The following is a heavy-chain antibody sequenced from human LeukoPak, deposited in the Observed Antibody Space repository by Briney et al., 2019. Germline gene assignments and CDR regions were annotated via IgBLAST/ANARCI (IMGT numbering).Heavy chain of an antibody. CDR2: INPNSGGT. D-gene: IGHD6-13*01. V-gene: IGHV1-2*02. CDR1: GSTFSDCY. CDR3: ARVRATAGHFDY. J-gene: IGHJ4*02. Sequence: ASVKVSCKASGSTFSDCYIHWVRQAPGQGLEWMGWINPNSGGTDYARKFQGRVTVTRDTSISTAYMELSRLRSDDTAVYYCARVRATAGHFDYWGQGTLVTVSS.